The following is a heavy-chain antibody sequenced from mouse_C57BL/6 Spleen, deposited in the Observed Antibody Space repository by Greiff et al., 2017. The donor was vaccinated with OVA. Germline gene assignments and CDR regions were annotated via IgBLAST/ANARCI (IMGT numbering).Heavy chain of an antibody. CDR3: ARWMDY. Sequence: QVQLQQSGPELVKPGASVKISCKASGYAFSSSWMNWVKQRPGKGLEWIGRIYPGDGDHNYNGKFKGKATLTADKSSSTAYMQRSSLTSEDSAVYFCARWMDYWGQGTSVTVSS. V-gene: IGHV1-82*01. CDR1: GYAFSSSW. J-gene: IGHJ4*01. CDR2: IYPGDGDH.